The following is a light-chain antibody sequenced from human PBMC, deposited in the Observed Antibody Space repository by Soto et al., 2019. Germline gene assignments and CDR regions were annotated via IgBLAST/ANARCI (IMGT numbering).Light chain of an antibody. CDR3: QQYVTSPPT. CDR2: GAS. Sequence: EILLMQSPDTLSLSPGQRATLSCRASQSVSHNYVAWYQQKLGQAPRLLIYGASSRVPGVPDRFSGSGSGTDFTLTVSRLEPEDFAVFYCQQYVTSPPTFGQGTLLEIK. V-gene: IGKV3-20*01. CDR1: QSVSHNY. J-gene: IGKJ2*01.